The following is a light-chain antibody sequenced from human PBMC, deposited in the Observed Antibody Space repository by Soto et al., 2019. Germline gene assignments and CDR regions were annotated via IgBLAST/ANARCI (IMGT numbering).Light chain of an antibody. J-gene: IGKJ3*01. V-gene: IGKV1-39*01. CDR1: QSIGRS. Sequence: DIQVTQSPSSLSASIGDRVTITCRATQSIGRSLNWYQQRSGKAPKLLIFAASSLQSGVPSRFSGSGSGTHFTLTITSLQREDFATYYCQQSYSTPPFSFGHGTRVDIK. CDR3: QQSYSTPPFS. CDR2: AAS.